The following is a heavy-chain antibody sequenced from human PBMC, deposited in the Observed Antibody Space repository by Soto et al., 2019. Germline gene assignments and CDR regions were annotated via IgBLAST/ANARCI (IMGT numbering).Heavy chain of an antibody. CDR1: GGTFSSYA. CDR2: IIPIFGTA. D-gene: IGHD6-13*01. J-gene: IGHJ1*01. CDR3: ASGVAAAGTLYFQH. V-gene: IGHV1-69*13. Sequence: ASVKVSCKASGGTFSSYAISWVRQAPGQGLEWMGGIIPIFGTANYAQKFQGRVTITADESTSTAYMELSSLRSEDTAVYYCASGVAAAGTLYFQHWGQGTLVTVSS.